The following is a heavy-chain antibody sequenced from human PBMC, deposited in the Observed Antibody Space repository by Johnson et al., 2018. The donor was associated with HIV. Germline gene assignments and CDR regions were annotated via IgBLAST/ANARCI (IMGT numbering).Heavy chain of an antibody. CDR2: IKQDGSEK. CDR1: GFTFSDHW. D-gene: IGHD4-17*01. CDR3: AGVKPPDDGDAWGVGAFDI. V-gene: IGHV3-7*03. J-gene: IGHJ3*02. Sequence: VQLVESGGGLVQPGGSLRLSCGASGFTFSDHWMQWVRQAPGKGLVWVANIKQDGSEKYYLASVKGRFTISRDNAKNSLYLQMNSLKTEDTAVYYCAGVKPPDDGDAWGVGAFDIWGQGTMVTVAS.